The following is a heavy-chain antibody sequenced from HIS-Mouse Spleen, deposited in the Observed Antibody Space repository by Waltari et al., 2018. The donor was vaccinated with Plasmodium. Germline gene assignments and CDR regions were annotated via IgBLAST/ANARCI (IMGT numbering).Heavy chain of an antibody. V-gene: IGHV4-39*01. J-gene: IGHJ4*02. CDR3: ARLSIAVAGNFDY. CDR1: VGTIRSSIFY. CDR2: IYYSGST. Sequence: QLQLQESGPGLVKPSETLSLTCTVYVGTIRSSIFYWGWLRQPPGKALEWIGSIYYSGSTYYNPSLKSRVTISVDTSKNQFSLKLSSVTAADTAVYYCARLSIAVAGNFDYWGQGTLVTVSS. D-gene: IGHD6-19*01.